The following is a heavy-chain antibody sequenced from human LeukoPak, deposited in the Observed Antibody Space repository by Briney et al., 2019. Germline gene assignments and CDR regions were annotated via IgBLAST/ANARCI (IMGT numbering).Heavy chain of an antibody. CDR2: ISTSSSTI. CDR3: SNSQGWFDP. Sequence: PGGSLRLSCSASGSAFSTYDMNWVRQAPGKGLEWISYISTSSSTIYYADSVRGRFTISRDNAKNSLYLQMHSLRAGDTATYYCSNSQGWFDPWGRGPWSPSPQ. J-gene: IGHJ5*02. V-gene: IGHV3-48*03. CDR1: GSAFSTYD.